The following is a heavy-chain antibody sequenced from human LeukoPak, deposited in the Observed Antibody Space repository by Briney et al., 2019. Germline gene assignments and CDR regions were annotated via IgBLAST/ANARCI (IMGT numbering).Heavy chain of an antibody. D-gene: IGHD2-15*01. CDR2: INHSGST. V-gene: IGHV4-34*01. CDR3: ARAREYCSGGSCYPYYFDY. CDR1: GGSFSGYY. Sequence: SETLSLICAVYGGSFSGYYWSWIRQPPGKGLEWIGEINHSGSTNYNPSLKSRVTISVDTSKNQFSLKLSSVAAADTAVYYCARAREYCSGGSCYPYYFDYWGQGTLVTVSS. J-gene: IGHJ4*02.